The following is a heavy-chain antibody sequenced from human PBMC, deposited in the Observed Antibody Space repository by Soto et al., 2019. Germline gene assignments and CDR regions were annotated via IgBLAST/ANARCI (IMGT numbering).Heavy chain of an antibody. CDR1: GGSFSGYY. V-gene: IGHV4-34*01. J-gene: IGHJ6*02. CDR3: ARGLRYCSGGSCDYYYYYGMDV. D-gene: IGHD2-15*01. Sequence: SETLSLTCAVYGGSFSGYYWSWIRQPPGKGLGWIGEINHSGSTNYNPSLKSRVTISVDTSKNQFSLKLSSVTAADTAVYYCARGLRYCSGGSCDYYYYYGMDVWGQGTTVTVSS. CDR2: INHSGST.